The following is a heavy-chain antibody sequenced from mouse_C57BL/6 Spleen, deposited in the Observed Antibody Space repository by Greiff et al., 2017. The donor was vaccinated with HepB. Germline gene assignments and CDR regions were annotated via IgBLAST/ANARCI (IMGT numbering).Heavy chain of an antibody. J-gene: IGHJ1*03. CDR3: ARYGYYGNYRYFDV. V-gene: IGHV1-64*01. CDR1: GYTFTSYW. Sequence: QVHVKQPGAELVKPGASVKLSCKASGYTFTSYWMHWVKQRPGQGLEWIGMIHPNSGSTNYNEKFKSKATLTVDKSSSTAYMQLSSLTSEDSAVYYCARYGYYGNYRYFDVWGTGTTVTVSS. CDR2: IHPNSGST. D-gene: IGHD2-1*01.